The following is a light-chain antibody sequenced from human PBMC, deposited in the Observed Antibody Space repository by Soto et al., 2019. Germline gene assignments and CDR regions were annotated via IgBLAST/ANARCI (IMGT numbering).Light chain of an antibody. CDR3: QQYNNWPPRNT. CDR1: QSVSPY. Sequence: EIVLTQSPATLSLSPGERATLSCRASQSVSPYLAWYQQKPGQAPRLLIFGASNRATGIPDRFSGGGSGTDFSLTISRLEPEDFAVYYCQQYNNWPPRNTFGQGTRLEIK. V-gene: IGKV3-11*01. J-gene: IGKJ5*01. CDR2: GAS.